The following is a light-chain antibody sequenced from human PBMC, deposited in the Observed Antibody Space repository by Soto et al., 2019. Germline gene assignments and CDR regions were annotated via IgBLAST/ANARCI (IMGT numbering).Light chain of an antibody. CDR1: QTISSW. CDR3: QHYNSYSEA. CDR2: KAS. Sequence: DIQMTQSPSTLSGSVGDRVTINCRASQTISSWLAWYQQKPGKAPKLLIYKASTLKSGVPSRFSGSGSGTEFTLTISILQPDDFATYYCQHYNSYSEAFGQGTKVDIK. J-gene: IGKJ1*01. V-gene: IGKV1-5*03.